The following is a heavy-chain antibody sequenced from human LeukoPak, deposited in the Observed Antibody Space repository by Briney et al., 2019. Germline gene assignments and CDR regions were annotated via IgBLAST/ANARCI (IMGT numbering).Heavy chain of an antibody. CDR1: GFTFSSYG. CDR2: IWYDGSNK. Sequence: PGRSLRLSCAASGFTFSSYGMHWVRQAPGKGLEWVAVIWYDGSNKYYADSVKGRSTISRDNSKNTLYLQMNSLRAEDTAVYYCARGGYSYGNNWFDPWGQGTLVTVSS. CDR3: ARGGYSYGNNWFDP. V-gene: IGHV3-33*01. D-gene: IGHD5-18*01. J-gene: IGHJ5*02.